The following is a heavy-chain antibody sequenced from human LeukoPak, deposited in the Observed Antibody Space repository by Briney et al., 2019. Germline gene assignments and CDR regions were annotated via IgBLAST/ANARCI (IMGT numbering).Heavy chain of an antibody. Sequence: SETLSLTCTVSGYSISSGYYWGWIRQPPGKGLEWIGSFYDSGNTYYNPSLKGRVTISLDTSKNHFSLRLSSVTAADTAVYYCARDREVGATGYYFDYWGQGTLVTVSS. D-gene: IGHD1-26*01. CDR2: FYDSGNT. J-gene: IGHJ4*02. CDR1: GYSISSGYY. V-gene: IGHV4-38-2*02. CDR3: ARDREVGATGYYFDY.